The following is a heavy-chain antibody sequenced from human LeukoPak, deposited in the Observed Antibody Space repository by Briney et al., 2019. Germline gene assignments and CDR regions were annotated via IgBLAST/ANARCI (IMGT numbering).Heavy chain of an antibody. Sequence: GRSLRLSCAASGFTFSSYVIHWVRQAPGKGLEWVADISYDGSDKYYADAVKGRFTISRDNSKNTLYLQMNSLRAEDTAVYYCARRTLFGVIKPPDYWGQGTLVTVSS. J-gene: IGHJ4*02. CDR3: ARRTLFGVIKPPDY. CDR2: ISYDGSDK. V-gene: IGHV3-30-3*01. CDR1: GFTFSSYV. D-gene: IGHD3-3*01.